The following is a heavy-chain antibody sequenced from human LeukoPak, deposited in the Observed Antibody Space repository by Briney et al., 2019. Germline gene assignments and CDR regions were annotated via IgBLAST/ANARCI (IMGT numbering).Heavy chain of an antibody. D-gene: IGHD5-18*01. CDR1: GGSISSYY. Sequence: SETLSLTCTVSGGSISSYYWSWIRQPPGKGLEWIGYIYYSGSTNYNPSLKSRVTISVDTSKNQFSLKLSSVTAADTAVYYCARGGYSYGYFIFWDQGTLVTVSS. CDR3: ARGGYSYGYFIF. CDR2: IYYSGST. J-gene: IGHJ4*02. V-gene: IGHV4-59*01.